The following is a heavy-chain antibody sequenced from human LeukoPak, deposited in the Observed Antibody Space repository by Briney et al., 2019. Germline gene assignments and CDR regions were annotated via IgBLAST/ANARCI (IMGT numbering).Heavy chain of an antibody. V-gene: IGHV3-30*18. Sequence: GGSLRLSCAASGFTFNNYGMHWVRQAPGKGLEWVAVVATDGRDKKYADSVKGRFTISRDNSKNTLYLEMNSLRPEDTAVYHCAKDSKVAAAGYFFDYWGQGTLVTVSS. J-gene: IGHJ4*02. D-gene: IGHD6-13*01. CDR3: AKDSKVAAAGYFFDY. CDR2: VATDGRDK. CDR1: GFTFNNYG.